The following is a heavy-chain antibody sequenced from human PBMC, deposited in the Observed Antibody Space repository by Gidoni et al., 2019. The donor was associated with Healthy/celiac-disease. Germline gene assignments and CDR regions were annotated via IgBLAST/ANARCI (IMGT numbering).Heavy chain of an antibody. V-gene: IGHV4-38-2*02. CDR3: ARDRRTMVRGGNDY. J-gene: IGHJ4*02. CDR1: GYFISSGYY. CDR2: IYHSGST. D-gene: IGHD3-10*01. Sequence: QVQLQESGPGLATPSETLSLTCAASGYFISSGYYWGWIRQPPGKGLEWIGSIYHSGSTYYNPSLKSRVTISVDTSKNQFSLKLSSVTAADTAVYYCARDRRTMVRGGNDYWGQGTLVTVSS.